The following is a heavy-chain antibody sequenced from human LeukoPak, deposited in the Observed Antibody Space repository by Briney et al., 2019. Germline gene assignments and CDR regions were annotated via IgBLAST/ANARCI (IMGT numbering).Heavy chain of an antibody. V-gene: IGHV1-69*13. Sequence: VASVKVSCKASGGTFSNYAISWVRQAPGQGLEWMGGIIPIFDSAKYAQNFQGRVTITADESTSTAYMELSSLRSEDTAVYYCARSYCSGGSCYSYYYYYMDVWGKGTTVTISS. CDR2: IIPIFDSA. J-gene: IGHJ6*03. CDR1: GGTFSNYA. CDR3: ARSYCSGGSCYSYYYYYMDV. D-gene: IGHD2-15*01.